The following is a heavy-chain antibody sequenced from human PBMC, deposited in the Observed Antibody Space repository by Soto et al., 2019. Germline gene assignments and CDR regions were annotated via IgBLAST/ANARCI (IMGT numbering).Heavy chain of an antibody. J-gene: IGHJ4*02. V-gene: IGHV4-31*03. CDR2: IYYSGST. CDR1: GGSISSGGYY. Sequence: QVQLQESGPGLVKPSQTLSLTCTVSGGSISSGGYYWSWIRQHPGKGLEWIGYIYYSGSTYYNPSLKSRVTTSVDTSKNQFSLKLSSVTAADTAVYYCARSDIVATKGTVDYWGQGTLVTVSS. CDR3: ARSDIVATKGTVDY. D-gene: IGHD5-12*01.